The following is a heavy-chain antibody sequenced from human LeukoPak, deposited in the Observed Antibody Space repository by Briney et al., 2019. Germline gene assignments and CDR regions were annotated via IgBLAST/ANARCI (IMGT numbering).Heavy chain of an antibody. J-gene: IGHJ5*02. CDR3: ARGEGSENWFDP. Sequence: PSQTLSLTCAVSGGSISSGGYSWSWLRQPPGKGLEWIGYIYHSGSTYYNPSLKSRVTISVDRSKNQFSLKLSSVTAADTAVYYCARGEGSENWFDPWGQGTLVTVSS. V-gene: IGHV4-30-2*01. CDR2: IYHSGST. CDR1: GGSISSGGYS. D-gene: IGHD1-14*01.